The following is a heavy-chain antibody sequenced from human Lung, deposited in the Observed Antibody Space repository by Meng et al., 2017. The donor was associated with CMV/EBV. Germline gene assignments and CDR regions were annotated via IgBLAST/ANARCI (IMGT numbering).Heavy chain of an antibody. CDR1: GFTFSPYW. CDR2: INSGGSST. D-gene: IGHD4-17*01. V-gene: IGHV3-74*01. Sequence: CEASGFTFSPYWMHWVRQAPGKGLVWVSRINSGGSSTDYADSVKGRFTISRDNAKNTLYLQMNSLRAEDTAVYYCARGEYGDYDPIDYWGQGTLVTVSS. CDR3: ARGEYGDYDPIDY. J-gene: IGHJ4*02.